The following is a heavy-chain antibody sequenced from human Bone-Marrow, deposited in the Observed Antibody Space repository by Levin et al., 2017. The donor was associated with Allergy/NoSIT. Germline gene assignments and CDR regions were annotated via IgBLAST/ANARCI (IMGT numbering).Heavy chain of an antibody. J-gene: IGHJ4*02. CDR1: GFTFDEYA. Sequence: SLKISCAASGFTFDEYAMHWVRQAPGKGLEWVSGISWNSGSRGYADSVKGRFTISRDNAKNSLYLQMNSLRPEDTALYYCARDKRAATPYYLDDWGQGTLVTVSS. V-gene: IGHV3-9*01. D-gene: IGHD2-15*01. CDR2: ISWNSGSR. CDR3: ARDKRAATPYYLDD.